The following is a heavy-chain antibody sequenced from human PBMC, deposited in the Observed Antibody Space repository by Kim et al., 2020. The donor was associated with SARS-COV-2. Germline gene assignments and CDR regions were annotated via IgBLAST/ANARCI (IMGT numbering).Heavy chain of an antibody. Sequence: GSTNYNPDLKRRVTISVDTSKNQFSQKLSSVTAADTAVYYCARLHDMDVWGQGTTVTVSS. CDR2: GST. V-gene: IGHV4-59*08. CDR3: ARLHDMDV. J-gene: IGHJ6*02.